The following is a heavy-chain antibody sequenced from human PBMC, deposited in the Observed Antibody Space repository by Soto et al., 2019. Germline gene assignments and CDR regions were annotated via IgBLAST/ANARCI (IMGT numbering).Heavy chain of an antibody. J-gene: IGHJ6*02. CDR3: ARDSTWGGYDSIYYYGMDV. CDR1: GFTFSSYD. D-gene: IGHD5-12*01. CDR2: IGTAGDT. Sequence: GGSLRLSCAASGFTFSSYDMHWVRQATEKCLEWVRAIGTAGDTYYPGSVKGRVTISRENAKNSLYLQMNSLRAEDTAVYYCARDSTWGGYDSIYYYGMDVWGQGTTVTVSS. V-gene: IGHV3-13*01.